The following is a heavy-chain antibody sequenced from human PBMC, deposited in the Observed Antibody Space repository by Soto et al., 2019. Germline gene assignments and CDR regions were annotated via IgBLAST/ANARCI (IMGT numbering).Heavy chain of an antibody. D-gene: IGHD2-21*02. Sequence: EVQLVESGGGLVQPGGSLRLSCAASGFTFGSYSMNWVRQAPGKGLEWVSFILSSRGVIYYADSVKGRFTISRDNAKNSLYLQMNSLRAEDTAVYYCASDLRARLVATAMPYYMDVWGKGTTVTVSS. CDR1: GFTFGSYS. CDR2: ILSSRGVI. CDR3: ASDLRARLVATAMPYYMDV. V-gene: IGHV3-48*01. J-gene: IGHJ6*03.